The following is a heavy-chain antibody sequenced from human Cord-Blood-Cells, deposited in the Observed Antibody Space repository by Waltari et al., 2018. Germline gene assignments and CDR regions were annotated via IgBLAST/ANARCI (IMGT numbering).Heavy chain of an antibody. D-gene: IGHD3-10*01. Sequence: QVQLQESGPGLVKPSETLSLTCAVSGYSISSGYYWGWIRQPPGKGLEWIGSIYHSGSTYYTPSLKSRVTISVDTSKNQFSRKLSSVTAADTAVYYCARDGVYYYGSGSYYLFDYWGQGTLVAVSS. CDR3: ARDGVYYYGSGSYYLFDY. J-gene: IGHJ4*02. CDR2: IYHSGST. CDR1: GYSISSGYY. V-gene: IGHV4-38-2*02.